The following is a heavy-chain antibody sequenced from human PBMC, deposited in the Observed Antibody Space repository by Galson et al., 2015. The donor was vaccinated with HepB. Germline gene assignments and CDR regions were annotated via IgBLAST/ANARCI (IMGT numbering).Heavy chain of an antibody. V-gene: IGHV3-48*01. Sequence: SLRLSCAASGFTVSSYSMNWVRQAPGKGLEWVSYISSSSSTIYYADSVKGRFTTSRDNAKNSLYLQMNSLRAEDTAVYYCASEDRKKGSEWFGELLGYYWGQGTLVTVSS. D-gene: IGHD3-10*01. J-gene: IGHJ4*02. CDR1: GFTVSSYS. CDR3: ASEDRKKGSEWFGELLGYY. CDR2: ISSSSSTI.